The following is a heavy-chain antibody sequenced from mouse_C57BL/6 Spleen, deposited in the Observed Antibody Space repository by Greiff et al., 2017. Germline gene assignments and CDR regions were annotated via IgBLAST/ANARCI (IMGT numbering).Heavy chain of an antibody. CDR2: IYPGSGNT. CDR1: GYTFTDYS. Sequence: QVQLQQSGAELVRPGASVKLSCKASGYTFTDYSINWVKQSPGQGLEWIARIYPGSGNTYYNEKFKGKATLTAEKSSSTAYLQLSSLTSYDSAVXFCASRTIVLYYAMDYWGQGTSVTVSS. D-gene: IGHD2-12*01. V-gene: IGHV1-76*01. J-gene: IGHJ4*01. CDR3: ASRTIVLYYAMDY.